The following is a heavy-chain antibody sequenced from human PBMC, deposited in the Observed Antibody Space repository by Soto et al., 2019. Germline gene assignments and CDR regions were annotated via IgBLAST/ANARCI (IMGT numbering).Heavy chain of an antibody. CDR2: ISSSSSYI. V-gene: IGHV3-21*01. Sequence: GGSLRLSCAASGFTFSSYVMNWVRQAPGKGLEWVSSISSSSSYIYYADSVKGRFTISRDNAKNSLYLQMNSLRAEDTAVYYCAVLGYCSGGSCPVYAFDIWGQGTMVTVSS. D-gene: IGHD2-15*01. J-gene: IGHJ3*02. CDR1: GFTFSSYV. CDR3: AVLGYCSGGSCPVYAFDI.